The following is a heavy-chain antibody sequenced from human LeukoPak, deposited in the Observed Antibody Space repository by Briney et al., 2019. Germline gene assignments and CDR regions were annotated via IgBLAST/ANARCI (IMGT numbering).Heavy chain of an antibody. Sequence: ASVKVSCKASGYTFTSYGISWVRQAPGQGLEWMGWISAYNGNTNYAQKLQGRVTMTTDTSTSTACMELRSLTSDDTAVYYCAREGGVGDAYDYWGQGTLVTVSS. CDR1: GYTFTSYG. CDR3: AREGGVGDAYDY. D-gene: IGHD1-26*01. J-gene: IGHJ4*02. V-gene: IGHV1-18*01. CDR2: ISAYNGNT.